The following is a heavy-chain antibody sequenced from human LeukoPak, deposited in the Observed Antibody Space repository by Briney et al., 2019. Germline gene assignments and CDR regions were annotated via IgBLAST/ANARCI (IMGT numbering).Heavy chain of an antibody. J-gene: IGHJ4*02. CDR3: ARDLIERSTNY. D-gene: IGHD1-1*01. CDR1: GYTFTGYY. CDR2: INPNSGGT. Sequence: ASVKVSCKASGYTFTGYYMHWVRQAPGQGLEWMGRINPNSGGTNYAQKFQGRVTMTRDTSISTAYMELSRLRPDDTAVYYCARDLIERSTNYWGQGTLVTVSS. V-gene: IGHV1-2*06.